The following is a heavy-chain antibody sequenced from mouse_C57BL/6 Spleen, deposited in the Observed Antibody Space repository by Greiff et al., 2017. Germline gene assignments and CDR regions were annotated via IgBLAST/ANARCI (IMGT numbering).Heavy chain of an antibody. J-gene: IGHJ4*01. V-gene: IGHV5-17*01. CDR3: ARPSNYDAMGY. CDR2: ISSGSSTI. CDR1: GFTFSDYG. D-gene: IGHD2-5*01. Sequence: EVQLVESGGGLVKPGGSLKLSCAASGFTFSDYGMHWVRQAPEKGLEWVAYISSGSSTIYYADTVKGRFTISRDNAKNTLFLQMTSLRSEDTAMYYCARPSNYDAMGYWGQGTSVTVSS.